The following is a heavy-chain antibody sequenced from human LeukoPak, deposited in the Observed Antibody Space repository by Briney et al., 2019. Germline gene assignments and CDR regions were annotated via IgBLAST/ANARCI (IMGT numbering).Heavy chain of an antibody. J-gene: IGHJ4*02. Sequence: GGSLRLSCAASGLTFSSYGMHWVRQAPGKGLEWVAFIRDDGRNKYYADSVKGRFTISRDNYKNTLSLQMNSLRAEDTAVYYCAKDLNYGDLLDYWGQGTLVTVSS. CDR1: GLTFSSYG. V-gene: IGHV3-30*02. CDR3: AKDLNYGDLLDY. D-gene: IGHD4-17*01. CDR2: IRDDGRNK.